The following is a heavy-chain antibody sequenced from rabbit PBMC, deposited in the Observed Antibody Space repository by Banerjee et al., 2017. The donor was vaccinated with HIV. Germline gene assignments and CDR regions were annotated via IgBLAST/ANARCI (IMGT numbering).Heavy chain of an antibody. CDR2: INTSSGNT. D-gene: IGHD7-1*01. CDR1: GIDFSNKCV. J-gene: IGHJ4*01. V-gene: IGHV1S45*01. CDR3: ARDLAAVTGWNFNL. Sequence: QEQLEESGGDLVKPGASLTLTCKASGIDFSNKCVMCWVRQAPGKGLEWIACINTSSGNTVYATWAKGRFTISKTSSTTVTLQMTSLTAADTATYFCARDLAAVTGWNFNLWGPGTLVTVS.